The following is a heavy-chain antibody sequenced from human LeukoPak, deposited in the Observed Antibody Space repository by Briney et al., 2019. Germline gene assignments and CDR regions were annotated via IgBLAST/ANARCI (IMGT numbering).Heavy chain of an antibody. Sequence: ASVKVSCKVSGYTVTELSMHWVRQSPGKGLEWMGGFHPEDGETIYAQKFQGRVTMTEDTSTDTAYMELSSLRSDDTAVYYCARARYCSSTSCSNWFDPWGQGTLVTVSS. CDR2: FHPEDGET. CDR3: ARARYCSSTSCSNWFDP. D-gene: IGHD2-2*01. CDR1: GYTVTELS. V-gene: IGHV1-24*01. J-gene: IGHJ5*02.